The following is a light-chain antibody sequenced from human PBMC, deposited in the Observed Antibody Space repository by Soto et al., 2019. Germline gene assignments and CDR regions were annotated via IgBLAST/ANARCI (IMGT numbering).Light chain of an antibody. CDR1: QSMDNK. J-gene: IGKJ1*01. CDR3: QQYKDWRT. Sequence: TQSPATLSVSPGERATLSCRASQSMDNKLAWYQQRPGQAPRLLIYGASIRATGIPARFSGSGSGTEFTLTISGLQSEDFGVYYCQQYKDWRTFGQGTNVEIK. CDR2: GAS. V-gene: IGKV3-15*01.